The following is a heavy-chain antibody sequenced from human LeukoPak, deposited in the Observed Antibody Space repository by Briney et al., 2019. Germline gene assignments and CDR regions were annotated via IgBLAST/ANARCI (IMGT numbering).Heavy chain of an antibody. CDR2: IYFGGGT. J-gene: IGHJ3*01. V-gene: IGHV4-59*08. CDR3: ARHGRDKASRNQGDAFDL. Sequence: SETLSLTCSVFGDSIASFYWSWIRQAPGRRLEWLGNIYFGGGTNYNPSLQSRLTVSLDPSNNQFLLRMNSVTAADTAVYYCARHGRDKASRNQGDAFDLWGQGTMVIVSS. CDR1: GDSIASFY. D-gene: IGHD3-16*01.